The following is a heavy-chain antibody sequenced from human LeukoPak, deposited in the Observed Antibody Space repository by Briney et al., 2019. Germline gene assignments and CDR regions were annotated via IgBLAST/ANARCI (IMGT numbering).Heavy chain of an antibody. V-gene: IGHV1-69*05. CDR1: GDTSNNYI. CDR3: ARVDRHHFYMDV. D-gene: IGHD1-14*01. J-gene: IGHJ6*03. CDR2: VMPLFNIP. Sequence: SVKAPCKATGDTSNNYIITWVRQAPGQGLAWMGGVMPLFNIPNYAEKFQGRITIITDASTQTSYMELRSLRSEDTAVYSCARVDRHHFYMDVWGKGTTVTVSS.